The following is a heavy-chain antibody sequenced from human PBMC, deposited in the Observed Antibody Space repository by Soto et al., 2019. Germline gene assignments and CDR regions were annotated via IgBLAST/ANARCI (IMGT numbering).Heavy chain of an antibody. CDR1: GGSFSGYY. CDR3: ARERPDSTEPNTNEAFDI. D-gene: IGHD4-17*01. Sequence: PSETLSLTCAVYGGSFSGYYWSWIRQPPGKGLEWIGEINHSGSTNYNPSLKSRVTISVDTSKNQFSLKLSSVTAADTAVYYCARERPDSTEPNTNEAFDIWGQGTMVTVSS. J-gene: IGHJ3*02. V-gene: IGHV4-34*01. CDR2: INHSGST.